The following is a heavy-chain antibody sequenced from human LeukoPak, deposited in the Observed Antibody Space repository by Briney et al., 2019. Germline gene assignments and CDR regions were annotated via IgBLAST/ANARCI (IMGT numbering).Heavy chain of an antibody. D-gene: IGHD3-10*01. CDR2: ISSSSSYI. J-gene: IGHJ6*03. V-gene: IGHV3-21*04. Sequence: GGSLRLSCAASGFTFDDYGMSWVRQAPGKGLEWVSSISSSSSYIYYADSVKGRFTISRDNAKNSLYLQMNSLRAEDTAVYYCAKSVAEYGSGSYYNYYYYYMDVWGKGTTVTVSS. CDR1: GFTFDDYG. CDR3: AKSVAEYGSGSYYNYYYYYMDV.